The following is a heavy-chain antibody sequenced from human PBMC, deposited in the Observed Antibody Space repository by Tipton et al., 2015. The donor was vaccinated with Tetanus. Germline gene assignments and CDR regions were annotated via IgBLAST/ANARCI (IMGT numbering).Heavy chain of an antibody. J-gene: IGHJ6*03. V-gene: IGHV4-61*08. CDR1: GGSVSSGGYY. Sequence: GLVKPSQSLSVTCTVSGGSVSSGGYYWSWVRQPPGKKLEWLGYVFYRGSTNYNPSLKSRVTISVDTSKNQFSLKLHSVSAADTAVYYCARVESDGSGTNYNFYYMDVWGKGTTVTVSS. CDR2: VFYRGST. CDR3: ARVESDGSGTNYNFYYMDV. D-gene: IGHD3-10*01.